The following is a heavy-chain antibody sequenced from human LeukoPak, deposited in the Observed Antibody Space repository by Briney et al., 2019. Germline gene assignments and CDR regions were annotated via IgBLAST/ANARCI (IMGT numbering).Heavy chain of an antibody. CDR2: IYYSGST. Sequence: SETLSLTCTVSGGSISRCYWSWIRQHPGKGLEWIGYIYYSGSTYYNPSLKSRVTISVDTSKNQFSLKLSSVTAADTAVYYCARAGYCSSTSCRGGFDYWGQGTLVTVSS. V-gene: IGHV4-31*03. J-gene: IGHJ4*02. CDR3: ARAGYCSSTSCRGGFDY. CDR1: GGSISRCY. D-gene: IGHD2-2*01.